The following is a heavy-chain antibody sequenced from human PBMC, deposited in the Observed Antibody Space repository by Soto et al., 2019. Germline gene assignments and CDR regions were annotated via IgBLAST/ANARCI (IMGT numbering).Heavy chain of an antibody. CDR2: ISYDGSNK. CDR3: ARDPTYYYDSSGYYPGYFDY. D-gene: IGHD3-22*01. V-gene: IGHV3-30-3*01. Sequence: SLRLSCAASGFTFSSYAMHWVRQAPGKGLEWVAVISYDGSNKYYADSVKGRFTISRDNSKNTLYLQMNSLRAEGTAVYYCARDPTYYYDSSGYYPGYFDYWGQGTLVTVSS. J-gene: IGHJ4*02. CDR1: GFTFSSYA.